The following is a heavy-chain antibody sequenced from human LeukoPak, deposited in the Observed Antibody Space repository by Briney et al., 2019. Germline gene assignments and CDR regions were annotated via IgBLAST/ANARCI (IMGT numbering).Heavy chain of an antibody. J-gene: IGHJ4*02. CDR1: GGSISSYH. CDR2: IYYSGST. D-gene: IGHD5-18*01. Sequence: PSETLSLTCTVSGGSISSYHWSWIRQPPGKGLEWIGYIYYSGSTNYNPSLKSRVTISVDTSKNQFSLKLSSVTAADTAVYYCARLNSYGYFFDYWGQGTLVTVSS. V-gene: IGHV4-59*08. CDR3: ARLNSYGYFFDY.